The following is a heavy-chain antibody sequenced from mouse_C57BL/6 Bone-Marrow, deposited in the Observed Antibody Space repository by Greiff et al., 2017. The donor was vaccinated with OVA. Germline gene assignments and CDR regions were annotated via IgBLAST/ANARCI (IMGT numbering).Heavy chain of an antibody. Sequence: EVQRVESGGGLVQPGESLKLSCESNEYEFPSHDMSWVRKTPEKRLELVAAINSDGGSTYYPDTMERRFIISRDNTKNTLYLQMSRLKSEDTAMYYCARHGGLRRYFDVWGTGTTVTVSS. D-gene: IGHD2-4*01. CDR3: ARHGGLRRYFDV. V-gene: IGHV5-2*01. CDR1: EYEFPSHD. J-gene: IGHJ1*03. CDR2: INSDGGST.